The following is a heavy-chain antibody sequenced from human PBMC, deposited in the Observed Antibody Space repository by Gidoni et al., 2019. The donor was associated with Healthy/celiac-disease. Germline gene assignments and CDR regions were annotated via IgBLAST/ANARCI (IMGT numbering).Heavy chain of an antibody. CDR2: IYYSGST. Sequence: QLQLQESGPGLVQPSETLSLTCTVPGGSISSPSYYWGWIRQPPGKGLEWIGSIYYSGSTYYNPSLKSRVTISVDTSKNQFSLKLSSVTAADTAVYYCAADYGDSTGEDGNWFDPWGQGTLVTVSS. CDR3: AADYGDSTGEDGNWFDP. V-gene: IGHV4-39*01. D-gene: IGHD4-17*01. J-gene: IGHJ5*02. CDR1: GGSISSPSYY.